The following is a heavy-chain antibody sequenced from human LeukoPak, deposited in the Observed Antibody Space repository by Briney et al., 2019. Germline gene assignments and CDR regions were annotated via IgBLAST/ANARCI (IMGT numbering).Heavy chain of an antibody. CDR3: ARARSQYNWNDEIDY. J-gene: IGHJ4*02. CDR2: ISGSGGST. V-gene: IGHV3-23*01. CDR1: GFTFSSYA. Sequence: GGSLRLSCAASGFTFSSYAMSWVRQAPGKGLEWVSAISGSGGSTYYADSVKGRFTISRDNAKNPLYLQMNSLRAEDTAVYYCARARSQYNWNDEIDYWGQGTLVTVSS. D-gene: IGHD1-1*01.